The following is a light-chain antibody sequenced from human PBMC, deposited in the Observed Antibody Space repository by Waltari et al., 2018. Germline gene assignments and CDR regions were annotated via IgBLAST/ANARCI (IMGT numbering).Light chain of an antibody. CDR1: NSNPGRTP. V-gene: IGLV1-47*01. CDR2: RNN. J-gene: IGLJ1*01. CDR3: ASWDDSHYV. Sequence: QSVLTQPPSASEPPGQRVTIPCSGRNSNPGRTPLYWFQQPPGTAPKLLIYRNNQRPSGVPDRFSASKSGTSASLAIDGLRSEDEAVYYCASWDDSHYVFGPGTQVTVL.